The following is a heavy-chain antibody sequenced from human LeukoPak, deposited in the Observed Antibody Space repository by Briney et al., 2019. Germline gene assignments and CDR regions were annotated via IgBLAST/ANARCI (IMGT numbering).Heavy chain of an antibody. CDR2: ISSTGNTI. CDR3: ARGRYCSGHNCYFDY. V-gene: IGHV3-48*03. CDR1: EFSFTSYE. D-gene: IGHD2-15*01. Sequence: QPGGSLRLSCAASEFSFTSYEMNWVRQAPGKGLEWISYISSTGNTIYYVDSVQGRFTISRDNAKNSLYLQVNSLRAEDTAVYYCARGRYCSGHNCYFDYWGQGTLVTVSS. J-gene: IGHJ4*02.